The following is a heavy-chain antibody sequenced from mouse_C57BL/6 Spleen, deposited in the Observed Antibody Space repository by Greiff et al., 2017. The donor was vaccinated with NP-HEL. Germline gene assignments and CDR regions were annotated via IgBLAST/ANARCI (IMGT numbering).Heavy chain of an antibody. Sequence: QVQLQQSGAELAKPGASVKLYCKASGYTFTSYWMHWVKQRPGQGLEWIGYINPSSGYTKYNQKFKDKATLTADKSASTAYMQLSSLTYEDSAVYYCARRDYDYDAFDYWGQGTTLTVSS. CDR1: GYTFTSYW. D-gene: IGHD2-4*01. V-gene: IGHV1-7*01. J-gene: IGHJ2*01. CDR3: ARRDYDYDAFDY. CDR2: INPSSGYT.